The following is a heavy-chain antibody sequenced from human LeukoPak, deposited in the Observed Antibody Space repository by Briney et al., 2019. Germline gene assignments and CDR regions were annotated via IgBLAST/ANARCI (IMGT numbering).Heavy chain of an antibody. CDR1: GGSFSGYY. CDR2: FNQRGST. Sequence: PSETLSLTCAVDGGSFSGYYWSWIRQPPAKGQEWIGEFNQRGSTNYNPSLKSRVTISVDTSKNQFSLKLSSVTAADTAVYYCARGPAGYCGGGSCYGFDYWGQGTLVTVSS. CDR3: ARGPAGYCGGGSCYGFDY. D-gene: IGHD2-15*01. V-gene: IGHV4-34*01. J-gene: IGHJ4*02.